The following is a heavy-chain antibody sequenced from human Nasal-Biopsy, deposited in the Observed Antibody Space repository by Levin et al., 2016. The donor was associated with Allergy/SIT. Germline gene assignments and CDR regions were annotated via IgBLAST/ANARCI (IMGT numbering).Heavy chain of an antibody. CDR3: AKDRHITAADY. V-gene: IGHV3-74*01. Sequence: ETLSLTCAASGFTFSDFWMHWVRQAPGKGLVWVSRIKGDGSKTDYADSVKGRFTISRDNAKNTVYLQMNSLRAEDTAVYYCAKDRHITAADYWGQGTLVTVSS. CDR2: IKGDGSKT. J-gene: IGHJ4*02. CDR1: GFTFSDFW. D-gene: IGHD6-13*01.